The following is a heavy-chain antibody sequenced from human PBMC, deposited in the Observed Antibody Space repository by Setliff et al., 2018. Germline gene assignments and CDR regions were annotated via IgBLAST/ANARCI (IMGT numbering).Heavy chain of an antibody. CDR3: ARSPGWIPWFDS. Sequence: GGSLRLSCAASGFTFDDYAMHWVRQVPGKGLVWVARINSDGSIRSHADSVKGRFTISRDNAKTSLYLQMDSLRVEDTAVYFCARSPGWIPWFDSWGQGTLVTVSS. CDR2: INSDGSIR. CDR1: GFTFDDYA. D-gene: IGHD5-18*01. V-gene: IGHV3-74*01. J-gene: IGHJ5*01.